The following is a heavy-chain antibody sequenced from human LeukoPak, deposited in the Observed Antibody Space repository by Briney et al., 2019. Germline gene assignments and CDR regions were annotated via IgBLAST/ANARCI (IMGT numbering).Heavy chain of an antibody. V-gene: IGHV4-38-2*01. Sequence: SETLSLTCAVSGYSISSGYYWGWIRQPPGKGLEWIGSIYHSGSTYYNPSLKSRVTISVDTSKNQFSLKRSSVTAADTDVYYCARLTYSGPHYFDYWGQGTLVTVSS. CDR2: IYHSGST. D-gene: IGHD4-11*01. CDR1: GYSISSGYY. CDR3: ARLTYSGPHYFDY. J-gene: IGHJ4*02.